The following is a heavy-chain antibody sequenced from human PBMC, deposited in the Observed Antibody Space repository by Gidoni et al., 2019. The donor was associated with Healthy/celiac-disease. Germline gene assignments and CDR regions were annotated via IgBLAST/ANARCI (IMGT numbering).Heavy chain of an antibody. J-gene: IGHJ6*03. CDR3: AKGGVDPYYYYYMDV. V-gene: IGHV3-30*18. Sequence: QVQLVESGGGVVHPGRSLRLSCAASGFTFSSYGMHWVRQAPGKGLEWVAVISYDGSNKYYADSVKGRFTISRDNSKNTLYLQMNSLRAEDTAVYYCAKGGVDPYYYYYMDVWGKGTTVTVSS. D-gene: IGHD3-10*01. CDR1: GFTFSSYG. CDR2: ISYDGSNK.